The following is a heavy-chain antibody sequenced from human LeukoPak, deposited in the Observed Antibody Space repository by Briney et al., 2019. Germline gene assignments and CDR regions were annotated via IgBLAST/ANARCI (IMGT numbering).Heavy chain of an antibody. CDR3: ARGGIYCGGDCYSFDY. CDR1: GGSISSSSYY. J-gene: IGHJ4*02. D-gene: IGHD2-21*02. Sequence: SETLSLTCTVSGGSISSSSYYWGWIRQPPGKGLEWIGSIYYSGSTYYNPSLKSRVTISVDTSKNQFSLKLSSVTAADTAVYYCARGGIYCGGDCYSFDYWGQGTLVTVSS. V-gene: IGHV4-39*07. CDR2: IYYSGST.